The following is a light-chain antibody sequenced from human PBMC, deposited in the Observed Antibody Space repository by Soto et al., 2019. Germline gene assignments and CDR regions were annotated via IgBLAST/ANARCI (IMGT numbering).Light chain of an antibody. CDR2: DNS. CDR3: QSYDSRLSAVV. CDR1: SSNIGAGFD. Sequence: QLVLTQPPSVSGAPGQRVTISCTGNSSNIGAGFDVRWYQQLPGTAPKLLIYDNSNRPSGVPDRFSGSKSGTSASLAITGLQAEDGTDYYCQSYDSRLSAVVFGGGTKLTVL. V-gene: IGLV1-40*01. J-gene: IGLJ2*01.